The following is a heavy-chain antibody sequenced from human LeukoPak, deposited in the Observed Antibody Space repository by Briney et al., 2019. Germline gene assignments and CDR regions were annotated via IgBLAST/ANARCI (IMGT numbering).Heavy chain of an antibody. D-gene: IGHD2-2*01. CDR2: IYYSGST. CDR3: ARDRRRYCSSTSCSSYGMDV. Sequence: SETLSLTCTVSGGSISSGDYYWSWIRQPPGKGLEWIGYIYYSGSTYYNPSLKSRVTISVDTSKNQFSLKLSSVTAADTAVYYCARDRRRYCSSTSCSSYGMDVWGQGTTVTVSS. CDR1: GGSISSGDYY. J-gene: IGHJ6*02. V-gene: IGHV4-30-4*01.